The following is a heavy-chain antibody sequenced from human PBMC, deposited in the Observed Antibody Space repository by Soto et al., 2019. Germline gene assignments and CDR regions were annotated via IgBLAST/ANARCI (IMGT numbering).Heavy chain of an antibody. CDR1: GFTFSSYW. D-gene: IGHD3-9*01. J-gene: IGHJ4*02. CDR3: ARGQDYDILTGYYTLYYFDY. V-gene: IGHV3-7*01. CDR2: IKQDGSEK. Sequence: GGSLRLSCAASGFTFSSYWMSWVRQAPGKGLEWVANIKQDGSEKYYVDSVKGRFTISRDNAKNSLYLQMNSLRAEDTAVYYCARGQDYDILTGYYTLYYFDYWGQGTLVTVSS.